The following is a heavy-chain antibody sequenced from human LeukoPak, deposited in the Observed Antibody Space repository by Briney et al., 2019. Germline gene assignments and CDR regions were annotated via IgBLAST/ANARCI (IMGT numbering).Heavy chain of an antibody. CDR1: GFTFSSYG. V-gene: IGHV3-30*18. CDR2: ISYDGSNK. J-gene: IGHJ4*02. D-gene: IGHD3-16*01. Sequence: GGSLRLSCAASGFTFSSYGMHWVRQAPGKGLEWVAVISYDGSNKYYADSVKGRFTISRDNPKNTLYLQMNSLRAEDTAVYYCAKDLATLYDRGPFDYWGQGTLVTVSS. CDR3: AKDLATLYDRGPFDY.